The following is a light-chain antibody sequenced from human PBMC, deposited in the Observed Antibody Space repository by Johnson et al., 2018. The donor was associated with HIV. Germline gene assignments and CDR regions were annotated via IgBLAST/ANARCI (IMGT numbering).Light chain of an antibody. CDR3: GAWDSGLTAVV. CDR1: SSNIGNNY. V-gene: IGLV1-51*01. J-gene: IGLJ1*01. CDR2: DND. Sequence: QSVLTQPPSVSAAPGQKVTISCSGSSSNIGNNYVSWYQQLPGTAPKLLIYDNDKRPSGIPDRFSGSRSGTSATLGITGLQTVDEADYYCGAWDSGLTAVVFGTGTKVTVL.